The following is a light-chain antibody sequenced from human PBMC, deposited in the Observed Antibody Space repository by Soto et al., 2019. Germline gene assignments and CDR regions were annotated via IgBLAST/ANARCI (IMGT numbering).Light chain of an antibody. J-gene: IGKJ1*01. V-gene: IGKV3-15*01. CDR1: QSISGN. CDR2: GPS. Sequence: EIVMTQSPGTLSVSLGERVTLSCRASQSISGNLAWYQQKPGQAPRLLIYGPSTRATGIPARFSGSGSGTEFTLTISSLQSEDFAVYYCQQYNNWPRTFGQGTKVEVK. CDR3: QQYNNWPRT.